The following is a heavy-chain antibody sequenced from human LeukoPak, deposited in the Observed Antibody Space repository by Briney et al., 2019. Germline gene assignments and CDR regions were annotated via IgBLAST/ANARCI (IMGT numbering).Heavy chain of an antibody. CDR1: GGSFSGYY. CDR3: ARIVATIPYYYYYGMDV. Sequence: SETLSLTCAVYGGSFSGYYWSWIRQPPGKGLEWIGEINHSGSTNYNPSLKSRVTISVDTSKNQFSLKLSSVTAADTAVYYCARIVATIPYYYYYGMDVWGQGTTVTVSS. CDR2: INHSGST. D-gene: IGHD5-12*01. V-gene: IGHV4-34*01. J-gene: IGHJ6*02.